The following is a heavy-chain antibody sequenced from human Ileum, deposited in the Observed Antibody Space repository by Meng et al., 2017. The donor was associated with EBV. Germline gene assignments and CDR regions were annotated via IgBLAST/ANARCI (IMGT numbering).Heavy chain of an antibody. V-gene: IGHV3-15*01. J-gene: IGHJ4*02. Sequence: EVQLVVSGGGWLEPGGALRPPSAVAGLTFSDAWLTWVRQIPGQGLEWVGRIRSKSDGGTIEYAAPVIGRSTISRDDSKNMLYLQLKSLKTEDTGVYYCATDLWGPSPMRWGQGTLSIVSS. D-gene: IGHD3-16*01. CDR3: ATDLWGPSPMR. CDR2: IRSKSDGGTI. CDR1: GLTFSDAW.